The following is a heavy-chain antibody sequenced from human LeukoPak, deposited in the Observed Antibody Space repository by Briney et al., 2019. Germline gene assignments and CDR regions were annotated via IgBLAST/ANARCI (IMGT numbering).Heavy chain of an antibody. CDR3: ARTYCSGGSLHSLDY. CDR2: LAWDDDK. Sequence: TLSLTCTVSGGSISSYYWRWIRQPPGKALEWLTRLAWDDDKYYSPSLKTRLTISNDTSKNQVLLTMTNMDPVDTATYYCARTYCSGGSLHSLDYWGQGTLVTVSS. J-gene: IGHJ4*02. V-gene: IGHV2-70*11. D-gene: IGHD2-15*01. CDR1: GGSISSYYW.